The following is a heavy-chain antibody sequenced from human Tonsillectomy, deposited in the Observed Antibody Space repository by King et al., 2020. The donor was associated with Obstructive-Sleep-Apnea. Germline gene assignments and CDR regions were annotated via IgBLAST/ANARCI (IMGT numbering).Heavy chain of an antibody. V-gene: IGHV1-69*01. CDR2: IIPIFGTA. D-gene: IGHD2-2*01. Sequence: QLVQSGAEVKKPGSSVKVSCKASGGTFSSYAISWVRQAPGQGLEWMGGIIPIFGTANYAQKFQGRVTITADESTSTAYMELSSLRSEDTAVYYCARDWDCSSTSCYAESWFDPWGQGTLVTVSS. CDR3: ARDWDCSSTSCYAESWFDP. J-gene: IGHJ5*02. CDR1: GGTFSSYA.